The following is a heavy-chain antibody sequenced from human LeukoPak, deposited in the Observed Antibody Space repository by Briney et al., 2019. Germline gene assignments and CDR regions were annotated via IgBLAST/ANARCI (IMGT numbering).Heavy chain of an antibody. CDR1: GFTFRSYA. CDR2: VTGSGGDT. Sequence: GGSLRLSCAASGFTFRSYAMNWVRQAPGKGLECVSVVTGSGGDTYYTGSVNSRFTISRDNSKNTLYLQMNSLRAEDTAVYYCARGTLEHCSGASCYPLDSWGQGTLVTVSS. V-gene: IGHV3-23*01. J-gene: IGHJ5*01. D-gene: IGHD2-15*01. CDR3: ARGTLEHCSGASCYPLDS.